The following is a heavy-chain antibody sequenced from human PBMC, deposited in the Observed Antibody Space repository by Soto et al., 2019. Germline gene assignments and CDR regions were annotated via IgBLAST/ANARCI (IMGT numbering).Heavy chain of an antibody. CDR3: ARVATAMTYDF. CDR2: ISNDGRRK. CDR1: GFSLSTNT. V-gene: IGHV3-30*04. D-gene: IGHD2-21*02. Sequence: VGSLRLSCVASGFSLSTNTMHWVRQVPGKGLEWVASISNDGRRKYYADFVKGRFTISRDTANNILYLEMNSLRAEDTSLYYCARVATAMTYDFWGQGTQVTVSS. J-gene: IGHJ4*02.